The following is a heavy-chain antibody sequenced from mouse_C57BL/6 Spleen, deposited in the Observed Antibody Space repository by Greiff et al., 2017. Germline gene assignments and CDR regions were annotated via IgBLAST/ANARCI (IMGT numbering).Heavy chain of an antibody. D-gene: IGHD2-2*01. CDR2: IYPGDGDT. Sequence: QVQLQQSGPELVKPGASVKISCKASGYAFSSSWMNWVKQRPGKGLEWIGRIYPGDGDTNYNGKFKGKATLTADKSSSTAYMQLSSLTSEDSAVYFCAVNYGYDGWFAYWGQGTLVTVSA. CDR1: GYAFSSSW. CDR3: AVNYGYDGWFAY. V-gene: IGHV1-82*01. J-gene: IGHJ3*01.